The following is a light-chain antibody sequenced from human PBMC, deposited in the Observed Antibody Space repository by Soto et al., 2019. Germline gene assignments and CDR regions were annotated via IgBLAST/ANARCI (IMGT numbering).Light chain of an antibody. CDR1: QSVSSTY. J-gene: IGKJ3*01. CDR3: QQYGSSPFT. Sequence: EIVLTQSPGTLSLSPGERATLSCRASQSVSSTYLAWYQQKPGQAPRLLIYGASSRATGIPDRFSGSGSGTGFTLTISRLEPEDFAIYYCQQYGSSPFTFGPGTNVDIK. CDR2: GAS. V-gene: IGKV3-20*01.